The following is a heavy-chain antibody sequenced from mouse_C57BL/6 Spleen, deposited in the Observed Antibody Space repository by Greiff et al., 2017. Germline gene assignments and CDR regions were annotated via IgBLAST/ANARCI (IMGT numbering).Heavy chain of an antibody. CDR2: INPNNGGT. Sequence: VQLQQSGPELVKPGASVKISCKASGYTFTDYYMNWVKQSHGKSLEWIGDINPNNGGTSYNQKFKGKATLTVDKSSSTASMELRSLTSEDSAVYYYARSSWYSNSVGAMDYWGQGTSVTVSS. J-gene: IGHJ4*01. CDR3: ARSSWYSNSVGAMDY. V-gene: IGHV1-26*01. CDR1: GYTFTDYY. D-gene: IGHD2-5*01.